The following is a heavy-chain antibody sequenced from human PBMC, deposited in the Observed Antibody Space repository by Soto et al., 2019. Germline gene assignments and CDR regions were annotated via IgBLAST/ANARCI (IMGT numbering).Heavy chain of an antibody. D-gene: IGHD3-3*01. Sequence: GGSLRLSCTASGFTFGDYAMSWVRQAPGKGLEWVGFIRSKAYGGTTEYAASVKGRFTISRDDSKSIAYLQMNSLKTEDTAVYYCTRVLPPFWSGYYRVPYYYYGMDVWGQGTTVTVSS. CDR3: TRVLPPFWSGYYRVPYYYYGMDV. CDR2: IRSKAYGGTT. V-gene: IGHV3-49*04. J-gene: IGHJ6*02. CDR1: GFTFGDYA.